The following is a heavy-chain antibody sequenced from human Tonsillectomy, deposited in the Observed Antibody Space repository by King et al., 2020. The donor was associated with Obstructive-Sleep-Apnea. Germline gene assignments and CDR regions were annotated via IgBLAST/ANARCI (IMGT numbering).Heavy chain of an antibody. D-gene: IGHD3-3*01. CDR1: GYTFTSYY. V-gene: IGHV1-46*01. CDR2: INPSGGST. CDR3: ARDLADYDFWSGYYTGMGDAFDI. Sequence: VQLVQSGAEVKKPGASVKVSCKASGYTFTSYYMHWVRQAPGQGLEWMGIINPSGGSTSYAQKFQGRVTMTRDTSTSTVYMELSSLRSEETAVYYCARDLADYDFWSGYYTGMGDAFDIWGQGTMVTVSS. J-gene: IGHJ3*02.